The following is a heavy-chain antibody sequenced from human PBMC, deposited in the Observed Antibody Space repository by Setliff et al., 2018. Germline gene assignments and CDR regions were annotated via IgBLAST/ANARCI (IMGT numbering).Heavy chain of an antibody. J-gene: IGHJ4*02. D-gene: IGHD2-21*02. CDR2: IRSKADSYAT. Sequence: GGSLRLSCAASGFTFSGSAVYWVRQASGRGLEWVGRIRSKADSYATADAASVKARFTISRDDSKNTAYLQVNSLKTEDTAVYYCAGAGGNSDYFDYWGQGTLVTVSS. V-gene: IGHV3-73*01. CDR1: GFTFSGSA. CDR3: AGAGGNSDYFDY.